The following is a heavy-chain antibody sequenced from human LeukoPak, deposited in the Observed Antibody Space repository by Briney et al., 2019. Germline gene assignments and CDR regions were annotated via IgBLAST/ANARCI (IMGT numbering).Heavy chain of an antibody. D-gene: IGHD3-10*01. CDR2: INPSGGGT. Sequence: ASVKVSCKASGYTFTSYYMHWVRQAPGQGLEWMGIINPSGGGTSYAQKFQGRVTMTRDTSTSTVYMELSSLRSEDTAVYYCATTLPERGSYDYWGQGTLVTVSS. CDR3: ATTLPERGSYDY. CDR1: GYTFTSYY. J-gene: IGHJ4*02. V-gene: IGHV1-46*01.